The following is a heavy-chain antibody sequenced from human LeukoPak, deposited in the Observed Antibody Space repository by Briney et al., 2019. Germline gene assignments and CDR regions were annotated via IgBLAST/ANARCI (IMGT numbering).Heavy chain of an antibody. Sequence: KTSETLSLTCTVSGVSIISHDFYWGWIRQPPGKGLEEIGSVFYSGNTYSNPSLKSRVTISVDTSRNQFSLKLDSVTAADTAVYYCARQTYYDNRLLFAYWGQGILVTVSS. CDR1: GVSIISHDFY. CDR3: ARQTYYDNRLLFAY. D-gene: IGHD3-22*01. J-gene: IGHJ4*02. CDR2: VFYSGNT. V-gene: IGHV4-39*01.